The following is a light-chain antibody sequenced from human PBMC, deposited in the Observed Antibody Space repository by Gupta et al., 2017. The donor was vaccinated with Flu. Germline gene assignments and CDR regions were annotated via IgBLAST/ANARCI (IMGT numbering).Light chain of an antibody. CDR1: ESISRSNY. CDR3: QQYGSSSYS. V-gene: IGKV3-20*01. Sequence: EVVLTQSPGTLSLSPGERATLSSRASESISRSNYFAWYQQKPGQAPRLVIYGASSRATGIPDRFSGSGSGTDFTLTISRLEPEDFAVYFCQQYGSSSYSFGQGTKLEI. J-gene: IGKJ2*01. CDR2: GAS.